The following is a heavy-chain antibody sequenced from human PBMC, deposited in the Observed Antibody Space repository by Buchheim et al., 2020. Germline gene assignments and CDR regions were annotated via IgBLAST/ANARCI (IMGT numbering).Heavy chain of an antibody. CDR1: GGSFSGHY. CDR2: MSHRGSP. CDR3: ARGGPLVRYHDYMDV. V-gene: IGHV4-34*01. Sequence: QVQLQQWGAGLLKPSETLSLTCGVSGGSFSGHYSTWIRQSPGKGLEWIGDMSHRGSPSYNPSLKSRVTISLDTSKNQFSLKLRSVTAADTAVYYCARGGPLVRYHDYMDVWGKGTT. J-gene: IGHJ6*03. D-gene: IGHD2-8*01.